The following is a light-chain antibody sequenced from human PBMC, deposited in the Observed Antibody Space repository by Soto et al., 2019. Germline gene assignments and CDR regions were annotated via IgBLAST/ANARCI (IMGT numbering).Light chain of an antibody. Sequence: QSVLTQPASVSGSPGQSITISCTGTSSDVGSYNLVSWYQQHPGKAPKLMIYEVSKRPSGVSNRLSGSKSGNTASLTISGLQAEDEADYYCCSYAGSSTYVFGPGTKLTVL. CDR1: SSDVGSYNL. CDR3: CSYAGSSTYV. CDR2: EVS. J-gene: IGLJ1*01. V-gene: IGLV2-23*02.